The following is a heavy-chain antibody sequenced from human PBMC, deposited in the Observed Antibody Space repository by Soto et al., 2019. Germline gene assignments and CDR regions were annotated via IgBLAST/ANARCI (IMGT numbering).Heavy chain of an antibody. Sequence: EVQLVASGGDLVQPGGALRISCTASGFTFSDSWMTWVRQAPGKGLERVARIKPDESEKKYADSVKGRFSISRDNAKNSMYLQMDSLRGEDTAVYYCVRGGSNYASWGQGTLVTVSS. V-gene: IGHV3-7*01. CDR1: GFTFSDSW. CDR3: VRGGSNYAS. D-gene: IGHD4-4*01. J-gene: IGHJ5*02. CDR2: IKPDESEK.